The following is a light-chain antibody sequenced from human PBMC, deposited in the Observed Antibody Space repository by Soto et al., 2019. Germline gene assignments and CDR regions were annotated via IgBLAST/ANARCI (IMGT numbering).Light chain of an antibody. V-gene: IGLV1-36*01. CDR1: SSNIGNNA. CDR3: AAWDDSLNGQV. Sequence: QSVLTQPPSVSEAPRQRVTISCSGSSSNIGNNAVNWYQQLPGKAPKLLIYYDDLLPSGVSDRFSGSKSGTSASLAISGLQSEDVADYYCAAWDDSLNGQVFGTGTKVTVL. J-gene: IGLJ1*01. CDR2: YDD.